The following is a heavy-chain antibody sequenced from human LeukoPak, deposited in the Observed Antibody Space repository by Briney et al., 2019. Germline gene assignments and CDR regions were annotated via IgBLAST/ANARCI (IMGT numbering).Heavy chain of an antibody. V-gene: IGHV3-23*01. J-gene: IGHJ4*02. CDR2: ITGSGDNT. D-gene: IGHD5-24*01. CDR1: GFTFSSYG. CDR3: AKVKAVEMATIFGFDY. Sequence: GGSLRLSCAASGFTFSSYGMTWVRQAPGKGLEWVSGITGSGDNTYYADSVKGRFTISRDNSKNTLYLQMNSLRAEDTAVYYCAKVKAVEMATIFGFDYWGQGTLVTVSS.